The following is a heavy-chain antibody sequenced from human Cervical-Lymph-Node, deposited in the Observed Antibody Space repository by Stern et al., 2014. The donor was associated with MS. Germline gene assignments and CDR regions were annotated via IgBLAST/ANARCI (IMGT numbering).Heavy chain of an antibody. V-gene: IGHV3-21*01. CDR1: GFRFSGYS. Sequence: EVQLEDSGGSLVKPWGSLRLSCEASGFRFSGYSMNWVRQAPGKGPEWVSSITSNSNYIFYEDSVKGRFTISRDNAMNSVYLQLNSLRANDTAVYYCARGDSGSMDVWGQGTTVTVSS. CDR3: ARGDSGSMDV. J-gene: IGHJ6*02. CDR2: ITSNSNYI. D-gene: IGHD6-19*01.